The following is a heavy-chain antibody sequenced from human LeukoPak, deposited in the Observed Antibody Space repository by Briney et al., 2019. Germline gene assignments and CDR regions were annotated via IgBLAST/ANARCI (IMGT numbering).Heavy chain of an antibody. D-gene: IGHD6-19*01. CDR1: GFTFDDYG. CDR2: ISYDGSNK. Sequence: GGSLRLSCAASGFTFDDYGMSWVRQAPGKGLEWVAVISYDGSNKYYADSVKGRFTISRDNSKNTLYLQMNSLRAEDTAVYYCAKVFRWWYHSGGWCFDYWGQGTLVTVSS. J-gene: IGHJ4*02. CDR3: AKVFRWWYHSGGWCFDY. V-gene: IGHV3-30*18.